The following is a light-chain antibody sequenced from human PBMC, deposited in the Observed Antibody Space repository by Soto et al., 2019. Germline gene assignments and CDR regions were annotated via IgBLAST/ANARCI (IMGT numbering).Light chain of an antibody. V-gene: IGLV1-40*01. Sequence: QAVVTQPPSVYGAARQRVTISCTGSSSNIGAGYDVHWYQQLPGTAPKLLIYDNTNRPSGVPDRFSGSKSGTSVSLAITGLQAEDEADYYCQSYDSSLSVVVFGGGTKLTVL. CDR3: QSYDSSLSVVV. J-gene: IGLJ2*01. CDR1: SSNIGAGYD. CDR2: DNT.